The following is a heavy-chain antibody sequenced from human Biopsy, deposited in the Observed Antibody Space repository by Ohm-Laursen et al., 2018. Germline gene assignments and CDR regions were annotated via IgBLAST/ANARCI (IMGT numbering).Heavy chain of an antibody. CDR1: GFTFNTYA. J-gene: IGHJ3*02. CDR2: LSGSGGST. CDR3: AKGQVAVGAFDI. D-gene: IGHD5-12*01. V-gene: IGHV3-23*01. Sequence: SLRLSCAASGFTFNTYAMTWVRQAPGKGLEWVSGLSGSGGSTFYADSVRGRFTISRDNSENTLYLQMNSLRAEDTAVYYCAKGQVAVGAFDIWGQGTVVTVSS.